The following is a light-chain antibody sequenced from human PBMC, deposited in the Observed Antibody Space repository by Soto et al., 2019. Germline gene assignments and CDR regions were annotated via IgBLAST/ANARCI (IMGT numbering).Light chain of an antibody. CDR3: QQYGSSPRT. CDR2: DAS. CDR1: PSVSSSY. V-gene: IGKV3-20*01. Sequence: ENVLTQSPGTLSLSPGERATLSCRASPSVSSSYLAWYQQKPGQAPRLLIYDASSRATGIPDRFSGSGSGTDFTLTISRLEPEDFAVYYCQQYGSSPRTFGQGTKVELK. J-gene: IGKJ1*01.